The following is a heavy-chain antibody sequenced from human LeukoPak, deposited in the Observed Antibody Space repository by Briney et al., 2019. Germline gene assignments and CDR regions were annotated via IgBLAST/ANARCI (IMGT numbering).Heavy chain of an antibody. D-gene: IGHD6-6*01. J-gene: IGHJ5*02. CDR1: GYTFTSYY. Sequence: GASVKVSCKASGYTFTSYYMHWVRKPPGQGLEWMGIINPSGGSTSYAQKFQGRVTMTRDTSTSTVYMELSSLRSEDTAVYYCARVAARPGYWFDPWGQGTLVTVSS. V-gene: IGHV1-46*01. CDR3: ARVAARPGYWFDP. CDR2: INPSGGST.